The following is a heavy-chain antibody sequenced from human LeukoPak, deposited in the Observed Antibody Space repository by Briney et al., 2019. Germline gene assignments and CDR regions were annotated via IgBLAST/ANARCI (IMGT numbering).Heavy chain of an antibody. J-gene: IGHJ4*02. V-gene: IGHV3-33*06. CDR2: IWYDGSNK. CDR3: AKERSPTVVPAAKLLDY. D-gene: IGHD2-2*01. CDR1: GFTFSSYG. Sequence: EESLGLSCAASGFTFSSYGMHWVRQAPGKGLEWVALIWYDGSNKYYADSVKGRFTISRDNSKNTLYLQMNSLRAEDTTVYYCAKERSPTVVPAAKLLDYWGQGTLVTVSS.